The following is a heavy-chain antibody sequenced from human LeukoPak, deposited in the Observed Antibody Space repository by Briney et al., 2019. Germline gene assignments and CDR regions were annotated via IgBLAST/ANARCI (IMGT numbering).Heavy chain of an antibody. V-gene: IGHV1-8*01. D-gene: IGHD3-9*01. CDR2: MNPNSGNT. J-gene: IGHJ4*02. CDR1: GYTFTSYD. Sequence: ASVKVSCKASGYTFTSYDINWVRQATGQGLEWMGWMNPNSGNTGYAQKFQGRVTMTRNTSISTAYMELRSLGSDDTAVYYCARDLEYYDILTGLDYWGQGTLVTVSS. CDR3: ARDLEYYDILTGLDY.